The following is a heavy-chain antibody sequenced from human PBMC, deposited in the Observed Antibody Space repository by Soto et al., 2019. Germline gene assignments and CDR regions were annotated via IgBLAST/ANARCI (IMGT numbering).Heavy chain of an antibody. D-gene: IGHD6-13*01. J-gene: IGHJ4*02. Sequence: GGSLRLSCAASGFSFSSYNMIWVRQAPGGGLEWVSFISSGSNSIYYAASVQGRFTISRDNAKNSLFLQMNSLRAEDTGLYYCARAFAGTSSSDYWGQGTLVT. CDR3: ARAFAGTSSSDY. V-gene: IGHV3-21*01. CDR2: ISSGSNSI. CDR1: GFSFSSYN.